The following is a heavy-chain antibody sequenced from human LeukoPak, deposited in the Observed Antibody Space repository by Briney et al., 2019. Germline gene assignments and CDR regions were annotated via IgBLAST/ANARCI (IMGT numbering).Heavy chain of an antibody. Sequence: SETLSLTCTVSGGSISSSSYCWDWIRQPPGKGLEWIGSIYYSGSTYYNPSLKSRVTMSVDTSKNQFSLKLSSVTAADTAVYYCARGPDDAFDIWGQGTMVTVSS. CDR2: IYYSGST. CDR3: ARGPDDAFDI. J-gene: IGHJ3*02. CDR1: GGSISSSSYC. V-gene: IGHV4-39*07.